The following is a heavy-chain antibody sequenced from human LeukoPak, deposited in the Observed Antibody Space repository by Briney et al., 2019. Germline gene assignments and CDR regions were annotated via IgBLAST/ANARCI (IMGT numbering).Heavy chain of an antibody. V-gene: IGHV1-2*02. CDR1: GYTFTGYY. CDR2: INPNSGGT. D-gene: IGHD2-8*01. Sequence: GASVKVSCKASGYTFTGYYMHWVRQAPGQGLEWMGWINPNSGGTNYAQKFQGRVTMTRDTSISTAYMELSRLRSDDTAVYYCARELTSYCTNGVCHNNDYWGQGTLVTVSS. CDR3: ARELTSYCTNGVCHNNDY. J-gene: IGHJ4*02.